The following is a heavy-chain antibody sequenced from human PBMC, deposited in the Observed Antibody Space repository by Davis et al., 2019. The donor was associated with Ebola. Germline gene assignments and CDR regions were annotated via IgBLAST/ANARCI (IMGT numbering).Heavy chain of an antibody. J-gene: IGHJ5*02. CDR2: ISSSSSTI. D-gene: IGHD6-13*01. CDR1: GFTFSSYS. V-gene: IGHV3-48*02. Sequence: PGGSLRLSYAASGFTFSSYSMNWVRQAPGKGLEWVSYISSSSSTIYYADSVKGRFTTSRDNAKNSLYLQMNSLRDEDTAVYYCAREMGIAAAGTLWFDPWGQGTLVTVSS. CDR3: AREMGIAAAGTLWFDP.